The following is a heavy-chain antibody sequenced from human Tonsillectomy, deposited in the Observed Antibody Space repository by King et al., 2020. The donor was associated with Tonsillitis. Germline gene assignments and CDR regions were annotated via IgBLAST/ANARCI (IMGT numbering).Heavy chain of an antibody. J-gene: IGHJ4*02. CDR3: AKVVGYSDDDGKSKRTGGYDY. D-gene: IGHD3-22*01. CDR1: GFIFSDFA. CDR2: ISGRGGST. V-gene: IGHV3-23*04. Sequence: VQLVESGGALVQPGGSLRLSCAASGFIFSDFAMNWVRQAPGKGLEWVSAISGRGGSTVYADSVKGRFIVSRDSSKSTLYLEMNSLSAEDTAVYHCAKVVGYSDDDGKSKRTGGYDYWGQGTLVTVSS.